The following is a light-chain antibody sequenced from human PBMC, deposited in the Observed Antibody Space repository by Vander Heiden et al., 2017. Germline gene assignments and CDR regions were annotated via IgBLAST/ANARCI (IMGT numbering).Light chain of an antibody. Sequence: QSVLTQPPSTPGTPGQRVTIPCSGSSSNIGSNAVNWYQQLPGAAPRLLIYNNDRRPSGVPDRFSGSKSGTSASLSVSGLRSEDEADYYCAAWDDSLTGLVFGGGTKLTVL. CDR3: AAWDDSLTGLV. J-gene: IGLJ2*01. CDR1: SSNIGSNA. V-gene: IGLV1-44*01. CDR2: NND.